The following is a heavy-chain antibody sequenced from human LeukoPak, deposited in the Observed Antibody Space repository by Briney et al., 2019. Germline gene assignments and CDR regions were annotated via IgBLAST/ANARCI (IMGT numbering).Heavy chain of an antibody. D-gene: IGHD1-1*01. V-gene: IGHV4-39*01. CDR1: GGSIGTTYY. J-gene: IGHJ4*02. Sequence: PSETLSLTCSVSGGSIGTTYYWGVIRQPPGKGLEWIAAIYYNGNTYYKPSLKSRVTMSVDTSKNQFSLKLSSVTAADTAVYYCARPLFPTYYFDYWGQGTLVTVSS. CDR2: IYYNGNT. CDR3: ARPLFPTYYFDY.